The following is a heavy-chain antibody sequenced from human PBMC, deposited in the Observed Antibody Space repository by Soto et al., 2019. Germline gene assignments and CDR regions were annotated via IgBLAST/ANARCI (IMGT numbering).Heavy chain of an antibody. CDR2: INPNGGST. D-gene: IGHD7-27*01. Sequence: QVQLVQSGAEVKNPGASVKVSCKASGYTFTSSYVHGVRQAPGQGLEWMAIINPNGGSTNYAQNLQGRVTLTRDTSTNTVYMELSSLRSEDTAVYYCARGLTSGDYWGQGTLVTVSS. CDR1: GYTFTSSY. CDR3: ARGLTSGDY. J-gene: IGHJ4*02. V-gene: IGHV1-46*01.